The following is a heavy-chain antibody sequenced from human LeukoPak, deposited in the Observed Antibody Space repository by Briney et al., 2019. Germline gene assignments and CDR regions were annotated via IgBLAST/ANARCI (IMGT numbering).Heavy chain of an antibody. J-gene: IGHJ4*02. D-gene: IGHD2-15*01. CDR1: GFTVSSNY. V-gene: IGHV3-23*01. CDR3: AKDRRIFQYYFDY. CDR2: ISGSGGST. Sequence: QAGGSLRLSCAASGFTVSSNYMSWVRQAPGKGLEWVSAISGSGGSTYYADSVKGRFTISRDNSKNTLYLQMNSLRAEDTAVYYCAKDRRIFQYYFDYWGQGTLVTVSS.